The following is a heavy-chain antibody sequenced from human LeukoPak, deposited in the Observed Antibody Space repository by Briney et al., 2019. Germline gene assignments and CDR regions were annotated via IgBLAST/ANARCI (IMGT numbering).Heavy chain of an antibody. V-gene: IGHV4-30-2*01. D-gene: IGHD3-10*01. CDR1: GGSISSGGYY. CDR2: IYHSGST. J-gene: IGHJ6*03. CDR3: ARHPPYYGSGSGRRGYMDV. Sequence: SQTLSLTCTVSGGSISSGGYYWSWIRQPPGKGLEWIGYIYHSGSTYYNPSLKSRVTISVDRSKNQFSLKLSSVTAADTAVYYCARHPPYYGSGSGRRGYMDVWGKGTTVTVSS.